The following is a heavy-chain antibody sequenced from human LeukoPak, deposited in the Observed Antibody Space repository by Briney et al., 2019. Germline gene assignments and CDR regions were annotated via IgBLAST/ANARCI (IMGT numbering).Heavy chain of an antibody. Sequence: SETLSLTCTVSGGSISSYYWSWIRQPPGKGLEWLGYIYYSGSTNYNPSLKSRVTISVDTSKNQFSLKLSSVTAADTAVYYCARLPLPLGATTGGSWGQGTLVTVSS. D-gene: IGHD1-26*01. CDR3: ARLPLPLGATTGGS. V-gene: IGHV4-59*01. CDR2: IYYSGST. CDR1: GGSISSYY. J-gene: IGHJ5*02.